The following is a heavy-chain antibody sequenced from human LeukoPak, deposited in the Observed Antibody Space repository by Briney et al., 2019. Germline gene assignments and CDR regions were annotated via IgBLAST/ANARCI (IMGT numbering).Heavy chain of an antibody. J-gene: IGHJ3*02. CDR3: ARDVYSGYDTPLIDAFDI. CDR1: GFTLSSYW. V-gene: IGHV3-7*01. CDR2: IKQDGSEK. Sequence: GGSLRLSCAASGFTLSSYWMHWVRQAPGKGLEWVANIKQDGSEKYYVDSVKGRFTISRDNAKNSLYLQMNSLRAEDTAVYYCARDVYSGYDTPLIDAFDIWGQGTMVTVSS. D-gene: IGHD5-12*01.